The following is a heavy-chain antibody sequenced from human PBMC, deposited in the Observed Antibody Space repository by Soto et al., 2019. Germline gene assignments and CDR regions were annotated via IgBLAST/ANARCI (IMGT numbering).Heavy chain of an antibody. V-gene: IGHV3-21*01. J-gene: IGHJ4*02. Sequence: EVQLVESGGGLVKPGGSLRLSCAASGFTFSSYSMNWVRQAPGKGLEWVSSISSSSSYIYYADSVKGRFTISRDNAKNSLYLQMNSLRAEDTAVYYCAREHDYYDSSGPPDYWGQGTLVNVSS. CDR3: AREHDYYDSSGPPDY. CDR1: GFTFSSYS. CDR2: ISSSSSYI. D-gene: IGHD3-22*01.